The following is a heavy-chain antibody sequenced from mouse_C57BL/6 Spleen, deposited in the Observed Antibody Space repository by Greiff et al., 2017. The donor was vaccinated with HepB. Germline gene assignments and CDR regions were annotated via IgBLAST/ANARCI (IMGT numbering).Heavy chain of an antibody. Sequence: QVHVKQSGAELVKPGASVKISCKASGYAFSSYWMNWVKQRPGKGLEWIGQIYPGDGDTNYNGKFKGKATLTADKSSSTAYMQLSSLTSEDSAVYFCARRDYGSSYGGYFDVWGTGTTVTVSS. D-gene: IGHD1-1*01. CDR2: IYPGDGDT. CDR3: ARRDYGSSYGGYFDV. CDR1: GYAFSSYW. J-gene: IGHJ1*03. V-gene: IGHV1-80*01.